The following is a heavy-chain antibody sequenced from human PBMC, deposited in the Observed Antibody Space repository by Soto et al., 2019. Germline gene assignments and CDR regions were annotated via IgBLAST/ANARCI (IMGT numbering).Heavy chain of an antibody. V-gene: IGHV1-18*01. CDR2: ISAYNGNT. CDR1: GYTFTSYG. Sequence: ASVKVSCKASGYTFTSYGISWVRQAPGQGLEWMGWISAYNGNTNYAQKLQGGVTMTTDTSTSTAYMELRSLRSDDTAVYYCARLLPTYCSSTSCYMYYFDYWGQGTLVTVSS. CDR3: ARLLPTYCSSTSCYMYYFDY. D-gene: IGHD2-2*01. J-gene: IGHJ4*02.